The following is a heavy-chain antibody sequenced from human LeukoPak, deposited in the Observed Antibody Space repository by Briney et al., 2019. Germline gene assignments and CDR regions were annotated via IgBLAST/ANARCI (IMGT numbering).Heavy chain of an antibody. CDR1: GYIFTSYH. D-gene: IGHD6-13*01. CDR2: INPNSGGT. V-gene: IGHV1-2*02. J-gene: IGHJ6*03. CDR3: ARRRAAAGTLYYYMDV. Sequence: ASVKVSCKASGYIFTSYHMHWVRQAPGQGLEWMGWINPNSGGTNYAQKFQGRVTMTRDTSISTAYMELSRLRSDDTAVYYCARRRAAAGTLYYYMDVWGKGTTVTISS.